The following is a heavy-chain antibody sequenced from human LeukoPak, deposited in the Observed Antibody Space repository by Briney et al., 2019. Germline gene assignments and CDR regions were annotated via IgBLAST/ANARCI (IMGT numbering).Heavy chain of an antibody. J-gene: IGHJ4*02. CDR3: AAKVPDTALDY. CDR1: GFTFSSYG. Sequence: GGSLRLSCAASGFTFSSYGMHWVRQAPGKGLEWVAVIWYDGSNKYYADSVKGRFTISRDNSKNTLYLQMNSLRAEDTAVYYCAAKVPDTALDYWGQGTLVTVSS. D-gene: IGHD5-18*01. CDR2: IWYDGSNK. V-gene: IGHV3-33*01.